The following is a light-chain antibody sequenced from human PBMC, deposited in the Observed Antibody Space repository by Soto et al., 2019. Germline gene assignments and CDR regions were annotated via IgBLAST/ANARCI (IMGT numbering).Light chain of an antibody. V-gene: IGKV3-15*01. Sequence: ETVLTQSPATLSVSPGERATFSCRASQSVTTNLAWYQQKPGQVPRLLIYGASTRATGIPARFSGSGSGTEFTLSISSLQSDYYAIYTSQQYHLWPHTVRQGS. J-gene: IGKJ2*01. CDR1: QSVTTN. CDR3: QQYHLWPHT. CDR2: GAS.